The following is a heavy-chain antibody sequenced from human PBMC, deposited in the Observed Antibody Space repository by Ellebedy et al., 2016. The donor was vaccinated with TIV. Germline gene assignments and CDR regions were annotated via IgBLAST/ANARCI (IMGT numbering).Heavy chain of an antibody. CDR1: GFTFSSYW. D-gene: IGHD3-22*01. J-gene: IGHJ4*02. CDR3: ARDQIDYYHSSGDDFDY. CDR2: ITPDGSFT. Sequence: PGGSLRLSCAVSGFTFSSYWMHWVRQAPGKGLVWVSRITPDGSFTSYADSVKGRFTISRDNAKNTLFLQMNSLRAEDTAVYYCARDQIDYYHSSGDDFDYWGQGTLVAVSS. V-gene: IGHV3-74*01.